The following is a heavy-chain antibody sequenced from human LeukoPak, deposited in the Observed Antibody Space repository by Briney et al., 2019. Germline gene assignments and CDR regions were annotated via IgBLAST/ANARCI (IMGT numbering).Heavy chain of an antibody. Sequence: SETLSLTCTVSGGSISSSSYYWGWIRQPPGKGLEWIGSIYYSGSTYYNPSLKSRVTISVDTSKNQFSLKLSSVTAADTAVYYCARRVINCSSTSCYSLNNYFDYWGQGTLVTVSS. CDR1: GGSISSSSYY. D-gene: IGHD2-2*01. V-gene: IGHV4-39*07. CDR3: ARRVINCSSTSCYSLNNYFDY. CDR2: IYYSGST. J-gene: IGHJ4*02.